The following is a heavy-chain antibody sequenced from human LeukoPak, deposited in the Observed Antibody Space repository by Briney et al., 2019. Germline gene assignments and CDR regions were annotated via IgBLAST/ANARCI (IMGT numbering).Heavy chain of an antibody. CDR3: ARLRTGGYSSRYVDYFDY. CDR1: GYSSTSYW. J-gene: IGHJ4*02. V-gene: IGHV5-51*01. Sequence: GESLKISCKGSGYSSTSYWIGWVRQMPGKGLEWMGIIYPGDSDTRYSPSFQGQVTISADKSISTAYLQWSSLKASDTAMYYCARLRTGGYSSRYVDYFDYWGQGTLVTVSS. D-gene: IGHD6-13*01. CDR2: IYPGDSDT.